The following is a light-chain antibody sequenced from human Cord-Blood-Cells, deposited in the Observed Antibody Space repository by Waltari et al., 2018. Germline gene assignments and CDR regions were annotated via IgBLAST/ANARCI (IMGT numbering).Light chain of an antibody. J-gene: IGLJ3*02. Sequence: QSALTQPASVSGSPGQSITISCTGTSSDVGRYNLVSWYQQHRGKAPKLMIYEGSKRPSGVSNRFSASKSGNTASLTISGLQAEDEADYYCCSYAGSSTWVFGGGTKLTVL. CDR1: SSDVGRYNL. CDR3: CSYAGSSTWV. CDR2: EGS. V-gene: IGLV2-23*01.